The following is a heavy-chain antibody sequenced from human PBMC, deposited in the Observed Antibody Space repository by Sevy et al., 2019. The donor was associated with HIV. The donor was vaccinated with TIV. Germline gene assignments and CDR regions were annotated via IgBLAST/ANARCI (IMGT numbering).Heavy chain of an antibody. D-gene: IGHD3-22*01. Sequence: ASVKVSCKASGYSFTGYYIHWVRQAPGQGLEWMGWINPNSGGTYFAKKFQDSVTMTTDTSVNTAYMELRSLRFDDTAVYYCARMGDYYDSSGYYRLKFWGQGTLVTVSS. V-gene: IGHV1-2*02. CDR2: INPNSGGT. J-gene: IGHJ4*02. CDR1: GYSFTGYY. CDR3: ARMGDYYDSSGYYRLKF.